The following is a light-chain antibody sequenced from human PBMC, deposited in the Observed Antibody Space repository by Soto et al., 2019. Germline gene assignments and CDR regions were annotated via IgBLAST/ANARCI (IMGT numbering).Light chain of an antibody. J-gene: IGKJ5*01. CDR2: GAS. Sequence: EIVMTQSPATLSCSTGDRATLYCXXXQSVSSNLAWYQQKPGQAPRLLVYGASTRATGIPARFSGSGSGTEFTLTISSLQSEDFAVYYCQQYNNWPPGITFGQGTRLEIK. CDR3: QQYNNWPPGIT. CDR1: QSVSSN. V-gene: IGKV3-15*01.